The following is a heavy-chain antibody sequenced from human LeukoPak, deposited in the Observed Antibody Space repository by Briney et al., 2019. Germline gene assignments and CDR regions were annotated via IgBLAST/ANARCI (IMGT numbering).Heavy chain of an antibody. J-gene: IGHJ5*02. D-gene: IGHD6-13*01. V-gene: IGHV1-2*02. CDR2: INPNSGGT. CDR1: GYTFTGYY. CDR3: ARAIAAAGHNWFDP. Sequence: ASVKVSCKASGYTFTGYYMHWVRQAPGQGLEWMGWINPNSGGTSYAQKFQGRVTMTRNASISTAYMELSSLRSEDTAVYYCARAIAAAGHNWFDPWGQGTLVTVSS.